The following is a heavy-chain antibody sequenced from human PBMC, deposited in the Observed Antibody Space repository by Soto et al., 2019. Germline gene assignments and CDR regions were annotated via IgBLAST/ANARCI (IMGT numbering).Heavy chain of an antibody. D-gene: IGHD2-8*01. J-gene: IGHJ3*02. V-gene: IGHV1-46*01. CDR3: ATDPSNGRDDAFDI. Sequence: GASVKVSCKASGYTFTSYAMHWVRQAPGQGLEWMGIINPSGDTTIYAQKFQGRVTMTRDTSTSTVYMDLSSLRSEDTAVYYCATDPSNGRDDAFDIWGQGTMVTVSS. CDR2: INPSGDTT. CDR1: GYTFTSYA.